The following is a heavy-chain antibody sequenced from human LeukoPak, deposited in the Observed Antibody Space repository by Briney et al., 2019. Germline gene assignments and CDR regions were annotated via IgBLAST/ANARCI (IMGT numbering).Heavy chain of an antibody. J-gene: IGHJ4*02. V-gene: IGHV4-59*01. Sequence: PLETLSLTCTVSGASLISYYWNWIRQPPGKGLEWIGYIYYNGSPNYNPSLKSRVTMSQDTSKNQFSLKLTSVPAADTAVYYCARDSRSYERSGYYHFDYWGQGSLVTVSS. CDR1: GASLISYY. CDR3: ARDSRSYERSGYYHFDY. D-gene: IGHD3-22*01. CDR2: IYYNGSP.